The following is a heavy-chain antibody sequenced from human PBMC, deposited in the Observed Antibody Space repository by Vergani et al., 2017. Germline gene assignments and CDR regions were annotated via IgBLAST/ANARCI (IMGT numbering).Heavy chain of an antibody. V-gene: IGHV4-61*02. CDR2: IYTSGST. CDR1: GGSISSGSYY. D-gene: IGHD1-1*01. Sequence: QVQLQESGPGLVKPSQTLSLTCTVSGGSISSGSYYWSWIRQPAGKGLDWIGRIYTSGSTNYNPSLKSRLTISVDTSKNQFSLKLSSLTAAHTAVYYCASVGTGYRADYWGQGTLVTVSS. CDR3: ASVGTGYRADY. J-gene: IGHJ4*02.